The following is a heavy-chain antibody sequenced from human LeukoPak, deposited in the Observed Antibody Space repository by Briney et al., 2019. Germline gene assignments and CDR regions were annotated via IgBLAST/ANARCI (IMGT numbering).Heavy chain of an antibody. V-gene: IGHV4-4*07. J-gene: IGHJ6*03. Sequence: PSETLSFTCTVSGGYIGSYYWSWIRQPAGKGLEWIGRIYTSENSDYNPSLKSRVTMSVDMSTSQFSLRLTSVTAADTAVYYCAREADYGDYSKSFYYMDVWGKGTTVTVSS. CDR2: IYTSENS. CDR3: AREADYGDYSKSFYYMDV. CDR1: GGYIGSYY. D-gene: IGHD4-17*01.